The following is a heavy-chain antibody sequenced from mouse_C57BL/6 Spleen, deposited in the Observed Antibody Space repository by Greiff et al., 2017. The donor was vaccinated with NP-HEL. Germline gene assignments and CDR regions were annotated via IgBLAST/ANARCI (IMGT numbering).Heavy chain of an antibody. V-gene: IGHV1-55*01. CDR1: GYTFTSYW. CDR3: ARREGFFYAMDY. CDR2: IYPGSGST. J-gene: IGHJ4*01. Sequence: QVHVKQPGAELVKPGASVKMSCKASGYTFTSYWITWVKQRPGQGLEWIGDIYPGSGSTNYNEKFKSKATLTVDTSSSTAYMQLSSLTSEDSAVYYCARREGFFYAMDYWGQGTSVTVSS.